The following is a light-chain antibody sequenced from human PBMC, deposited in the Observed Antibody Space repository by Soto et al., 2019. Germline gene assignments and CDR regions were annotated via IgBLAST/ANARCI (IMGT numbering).Light chain of an antibody. Sequence: SVLSQPASVSGSAGQSISISCTGTNSDIGLYNFVSWYQQRPGQAPQLLIFDVSNRPSGISDRFSGSKSGTTASLTISGLQAEDEADYYCNSYTSTSPPYVFGTG. CDR2: DVS. CDR1: NSDIGLYNF. V-gene: IGLV2-14*01. CDR3: NSYTSTSPPYV. J-gene: IGLJ1*01.